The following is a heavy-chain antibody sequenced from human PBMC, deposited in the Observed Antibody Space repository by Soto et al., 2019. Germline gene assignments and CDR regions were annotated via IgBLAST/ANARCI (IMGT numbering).Heavy chain of an antibody. CDR3: ASQPRYDILTEIIP. J-gene: IGHJ5*02. CDR2: IIPIFGTA. D-gene: IGHD3-9*01. V-gene: IGHV1-69*06. CDR1: GGTFSSYA. Sequence: GASVKVSCKASGGTFSSYAISWVRQAPGQGLEWMGGIIPIFGTANYAQKFQGRVTITADKSTSTAYMELSSLRSEDTAVYYCASQPRYDILTEIIPWGQGTLVTVSS.